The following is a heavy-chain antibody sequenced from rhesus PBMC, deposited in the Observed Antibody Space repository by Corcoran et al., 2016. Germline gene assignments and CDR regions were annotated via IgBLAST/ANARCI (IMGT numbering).Heavy chain of an antibody. V-gene: IGHV4-65*01. CDR2: ISGSSGSP. J-gene: IGHJ4*01. D-gene: IGHD5-42*01. CDR1: GGAVSSSNR. CDR3: ARDRGSPYYFDY. Sequence: QEQLQESGPGLVKPSETTSITCAVSGGAVSSSNRWRWIRQTQGQGLEWIGYISGSSGSPYSNPSLRSLVTISTDTSKTQFSLKLSSVTAADTAVYYCARDRGSPYYFDYWGQGVLVTVSS.